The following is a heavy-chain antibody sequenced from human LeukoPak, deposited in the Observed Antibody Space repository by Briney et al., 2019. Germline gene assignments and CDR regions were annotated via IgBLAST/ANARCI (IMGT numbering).Heavy chain of an antibody. D-gene: IGHD3-3*01. J-gene: IGHJ4*02. CDR3: AREGENYDFWSGYHTIDY. CDR1: GGSISSYY. Sequence: SETLSLTCTVSGGSISSYYWSWIRQPAEKGLEWIGRIYTSGSTNYNPSLKSRVAMSVDTSKNQFSLKLSSVTAADTAVYYCAREGENYDFWSGYHTIDYWGQGTLVTVSS. CDR2: IYTSGST. V-gene: IGHV4-4*07.